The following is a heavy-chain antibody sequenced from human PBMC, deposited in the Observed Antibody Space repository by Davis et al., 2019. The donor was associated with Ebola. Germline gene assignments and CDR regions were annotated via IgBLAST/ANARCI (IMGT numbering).Heavy chain of an antibody. J-gene: IGHJ6*04. D-gene: IGHD2-2*01. Sequence: SVTVSCKASAYTFPRYGLRWVRQAPGQGLEWMGWISAYNGNTNYAQKIQGRVTMTTDTSTSTAYLELRSLRSADTAVYYCAREGITGVVDRGRDVWGKGTTVTVSS. CDR2: ISAYNGNT. CDR1: AYTFPRYG. V-gene: IGHV1-18*01. CDR3: AREGITGVVDRGRDV.